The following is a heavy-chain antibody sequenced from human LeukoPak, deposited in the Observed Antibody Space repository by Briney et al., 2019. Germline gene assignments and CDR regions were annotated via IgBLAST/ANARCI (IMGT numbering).Heavy chain of an antibody. CDR1: GFTFSNAW. D-gene: IGHD4-17*01. V-gene: IGHV3-15*01. CDR3: TTDWLGDYGYYGMDV. Sequence: GGSLRLSCAASGFTFSNAWMSWVRQAPGKGLEWVGRIKSKTDGGTTDYAAPVNGRFTISRDDSKNTLYLQMNSLKTEDTAVYYCTTDWLGDYGYYGMDVWGQGTTVTVSS. CDR2: IKSKTDGGTT. J-gene: IGHJ6*02.